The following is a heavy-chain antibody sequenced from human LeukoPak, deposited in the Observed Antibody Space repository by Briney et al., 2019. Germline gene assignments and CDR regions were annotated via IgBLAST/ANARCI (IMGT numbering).Heavy chain of an antibody. Sequence: GASVKVSCKASGGTFSSYAINWVRQATGQGLEWMGWMNPNSGNTGYAQKFQGRVTITRNTSISTAYMELSSLRSEDTAVYYCARGVYYYDSSGYYEHGAFDIWGQGTMVTVSS. D-gene: IGHD3-22*01. V-gene: IGHV1-8*03. CDR1: GGTFSSYA. CDR2: MNPNSGNT. J-gene: IGHJ3*02. CDR3: ARGVYYYDSSGYYEHGAFDI.